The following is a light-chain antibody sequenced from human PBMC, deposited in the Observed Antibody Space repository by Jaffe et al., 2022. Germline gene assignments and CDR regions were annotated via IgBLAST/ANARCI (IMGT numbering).Light chain of an antibody. J-gene: IGKJ3*01. CDR3: QQYNNWPRVT. Sequence: EIVMTQSPATLSVSPGDRATLSCRASQSVSSNLAWYQQIPGQAPRLLIYDASTRATGIPARFSGSGSGTEFTVTISSLQSEDFAVYYCQQYNNWPRVTFGPGTKVDIK. V-gene: IGKV3-15*01. CDR1: QSVSSN. CDR2: DAS.